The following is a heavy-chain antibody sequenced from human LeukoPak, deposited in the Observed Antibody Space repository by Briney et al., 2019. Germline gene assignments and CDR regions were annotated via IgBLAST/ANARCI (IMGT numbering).Heavy chain of an antibody. J-gene: IGHJ5*02. D-gene: IGHD3-3*01. Sequence: ASVKVSCKASGYTFTGYYMHWVRQAPGQGLEWMGWINPNHGGTNYAQKFQGRVTMTRDTSITTTYMELSSLKSDDTAVYYCARGRYYDFWSGFSEGNWFDPWGQGTLVTVSS. CDR2: INPNHGGT. V-gene: IGHV1-2*02. CDR1: GYTFTGYY. CDR3: ARGRYYDFWSGFSEGNWFDP.